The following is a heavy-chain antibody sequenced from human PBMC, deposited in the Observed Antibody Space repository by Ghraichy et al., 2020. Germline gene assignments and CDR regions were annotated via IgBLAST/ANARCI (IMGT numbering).Heavy chain of an antibody. V-gene: IGHV4-34*01. CDR3: ARGFYTAPRRYYYYYGMDV. CDR1: GGSFSGYY. CDR2: INHSGST. Sequence: SQTLSLTCAVYGGSFSGYYWSWIRQPPGKGLEWIGEINHSGSTNYNPSLKSRVTISVDTSKNQFSLKLSSVTAADTAVYYCARGFYTAPRRYYYYYGMDVWGQGTTVTVSS. J-gene: IGHJ6*02. D-gene: IGHD5-18*01.